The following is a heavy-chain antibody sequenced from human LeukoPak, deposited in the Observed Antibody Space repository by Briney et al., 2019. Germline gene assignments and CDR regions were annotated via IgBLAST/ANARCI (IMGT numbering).Heavy chain of an antibody. CDR2: INHSGST. CDR3: ARVLSSSFDY. CDR1: GGSFSSYY. Sequence: SETLSLTCAVYGGSFSSYYWSWIRQPPGKGLEWIGEINHSGSTNYNPSLKSRVTISVDTSKNQFSLKLSSVTAADTAVYYCARVLSSSFDYWGQGTLVTVSS. J-gene: IGHJ4*02. D-gene: IGHD6-6*01. V-gene: IGHV4-34*01.